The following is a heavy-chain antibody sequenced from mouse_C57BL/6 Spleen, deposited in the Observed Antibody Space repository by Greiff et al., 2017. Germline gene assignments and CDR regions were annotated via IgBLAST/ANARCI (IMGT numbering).Heavy chain of an antibody. Sequence: QVQLQQSGAELVMPGASVKLSCKASGYTFTSYWMHWVKQRPGQGLEWIGEIDPSDSYTNYNQKFKGKSTLTVDKSSSTAYMQLSSLTSEDSAVYYCARGGPGSWFAYWGQGTLVTVSA. D-gene: IGHD3-3*01. CDR1: GYTFTSYW. J-gene: IGHJ3*01. CDR3: ARGGPGSWFAY. CDR2: IDPSDSYT. V-gene: IGHV1-69*01.